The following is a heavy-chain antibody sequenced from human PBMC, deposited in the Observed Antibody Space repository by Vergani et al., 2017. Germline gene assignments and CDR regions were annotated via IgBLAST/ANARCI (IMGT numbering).Heavy chain of an antibody. V-gene: IGHV1-69*12. CDR1: GGTFSSYA. CDR2: IIPIFGTA. CDR3: AREAAPAPNYYYCYGMDV. Sequence: QVQLVQSGAEVKKPGSSVKVSCKASGGTFSSYAISWVRQAPGQGLEWMGGIIPIFGTANYAQKFQGRVTITADESTSTAYMELSSLRSEDTAVYYCAREAAPAPNYYYCYGMDVWGQGTTVTVSS. J-gene: IGHJ6*02. D-gene: IGHD6-25*01.